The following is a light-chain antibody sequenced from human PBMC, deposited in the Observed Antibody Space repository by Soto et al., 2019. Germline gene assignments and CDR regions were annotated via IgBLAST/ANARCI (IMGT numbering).Light chain of an antibody. V-gene: IGKV3-11*01. CDR3: QQHSKWPLT. Sequence: ENVLTQSPATLSVSPGERATLSCRASQSVNSNLAWYHQKPGQAPRLLIYDAFNRATGIPARFSGSGSGTDFTLTISSLESEDFAVYYCQQHSKWPLTVGGGTKVEIK. CDR2: DAF. CDR1: QSVNSN. J-gene: IGKJ4*01.